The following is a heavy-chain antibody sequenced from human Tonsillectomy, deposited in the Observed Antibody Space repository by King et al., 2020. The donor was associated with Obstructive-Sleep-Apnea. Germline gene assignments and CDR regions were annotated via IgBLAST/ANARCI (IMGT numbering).Heavy chain of an antibody. CDR1: GFTFSDYN. J-gene: IGHJ4*02. V-gene: IGHV3-48*04. D-gene: IGHD5-18*01. CDR2: ISSSGSTV. CDR3: TRGGAIQLWFKGYY. Sequence: VQLVESGGHLVQPGGSLRLSCAASGFTFSDYNMHWVRQAPGKGLEWVSYISSSGSTVHYADSVKGRFTISRDNAKNSLYLQMNSLRAEDAAVYYCTRGGAIQLWFKGYYWGKGTLVTVSS.